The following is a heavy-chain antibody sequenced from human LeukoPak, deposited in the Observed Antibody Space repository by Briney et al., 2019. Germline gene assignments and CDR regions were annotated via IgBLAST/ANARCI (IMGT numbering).Heavy chain of an antibody. J-gene: IGHJ4*02. D-gene: IGHD2-2*02. CDR2: IRSKAYGGTT. CDR3: TREGYCSSTSCYTFGY. CDR1: GFTFGDYA. V-gene: IGHV3-49*04. Sequence: PGGSLRLSCTASGFTFGDYAMSWVRQAPGKGLEWVGFIRSKAYGGTTEYAPSVKGRFTISRDDSESIAYLQMNSLKTEDTAVYYCTREGYCSSTSCYTFGYWGQGTLVTVSS.